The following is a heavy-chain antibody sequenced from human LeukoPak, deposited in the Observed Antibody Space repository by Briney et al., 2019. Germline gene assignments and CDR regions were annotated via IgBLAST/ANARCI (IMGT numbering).Heavy chain of an antibody. CDR1: GGTSNSHA. V-gene: IGHV1-69*04. CDR3: ATTNDGGGYQWGDFFDF. J-gene: IGHJ4*02. Sequence: SVKVSCKASGGTSNSHAISWVRQAPGQGLEWMGRIIPNLGTTNHAQNFQDRVTLTADKSTNTAYMELTSLTSDDTAVYYCATTNDGGGYQWGDFFDFWGQGTLVTVSS. D-gene: IGHD3-22*01. CDR2: IIPNLGTT.